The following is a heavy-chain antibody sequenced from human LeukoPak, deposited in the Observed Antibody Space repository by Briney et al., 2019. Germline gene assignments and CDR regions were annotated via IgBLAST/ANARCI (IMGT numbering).Heavy chain of an antibody. Sequence: GGSLRLSCAASGFTFSSYAMSWVRQAPGKGLEWVSAISGSGGSTYYADSVKGRFTISRDNSRDTLYLQMNNLRAEDTAMYYCARDRSRGYSYTWGQGTLVTVSS. CDR3: ARDRSRGYSYT. J-gene: IGHJ5*02. CDR1: GFTFSSYA. V-gene: IGHV3-23*01. CDR2: ISGSGGST. D-gene: IGHD5-18*01.